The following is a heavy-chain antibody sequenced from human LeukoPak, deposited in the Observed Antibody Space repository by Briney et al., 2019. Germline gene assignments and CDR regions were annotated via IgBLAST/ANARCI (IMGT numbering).Heavy chain of an antibody. Sequence: PSETQSLTCTVSCPSIRSYLGICPRQPPGRGLEGIAYIYYGGNTRYNPSLKSRVPISEDTSNSQFSLRLNSVAAADTAVDYCARPVRGNYVDFWGQGTLVTVSS. CDR3: ARPVRGNYVDF. CDR2: IYYGGNT. J-gene: IGHJ4*02. V-gene: IGHV4-59*01. D-gene: IGHD4-17*01. CDR1: CPSIRSYL.